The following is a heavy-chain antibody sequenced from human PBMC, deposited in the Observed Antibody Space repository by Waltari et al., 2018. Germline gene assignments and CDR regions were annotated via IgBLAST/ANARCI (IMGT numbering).Heavy chain of an antibody. CDR3: ARLLRYFDWFDP. CDR1: GGSISSYY. D-gene: IGHD3-9*01. Sequence: QVQLQESGPGLVKPSETLSLTCTVPGGSISSYYWSWIRQPPGKGLEWIGYIYYSGSTNYHPSLQSRVTISVDTSKNQFSLKLSSVTAADTAVYYCARLLRYFDWFDPWGQGTLVTVSS. J-gene: IGHJ5*02. V-gene: IGHV4-59*01. CDR2: IYYSGST.